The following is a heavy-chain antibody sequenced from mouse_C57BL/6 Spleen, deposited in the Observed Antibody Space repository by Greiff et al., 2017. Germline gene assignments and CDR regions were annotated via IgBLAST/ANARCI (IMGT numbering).Heavy chain of an antibody. V-gene: IGHV1-54*01. J-gene: IGHJ2*01. Sequence: VQLQQSGAELVRPGTSVKVSCKASGYAFTNYLIEWVKQRPGQGLEWIGVINPGSGGTNYNEKFKGKATLTADKSSSTAYMQLSSLTSEDSAVYFWARRRYEYFYFDDWGQGTTLTVSS. CDR3: ARRRYEYFYFDD. CDR2: INPGSGGT. D-gene: IGHD2-4*01. CDR1: GYAFTNYL.